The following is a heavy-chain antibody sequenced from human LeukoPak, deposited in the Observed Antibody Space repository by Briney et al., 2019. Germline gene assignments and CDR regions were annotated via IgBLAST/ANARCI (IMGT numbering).Heavy chain of an antibody. CDR3: ARRLGHCSGGSCVP. J-gene: IGHJ5*02. V-gene: IGHV1-2*02. Sequence: ASVNVSCKASGYTFTDYYIHWVRQAPGQGLEWMGWIIPSSGGTNYAQKFQGRVTMSRDTSISTAYMESSRLTSDDTAVYYCARRLGHCSGGSCVPWGQGTLVTVSS. D-gene: IGHD2-15*01. CDR1: GYTFTDYY. CDR2: IIPSSGGT.